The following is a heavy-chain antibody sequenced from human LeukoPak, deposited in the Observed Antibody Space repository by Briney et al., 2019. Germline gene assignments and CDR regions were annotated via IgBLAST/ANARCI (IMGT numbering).Heavy chain of an antibody. Sequence: GESLKISCKGSGYSFTSYWIGWVRQMPGKGLEWIGIIYPGDSDTRYSPSFQGQVTISADKSISTAYLQWSSLKASDTAMYYCARHSRSLQGWFDPWGQGTLVTVSS. J-gene: IGHJ5*02. CDR3: ARHSRSLQGWFDP. CDR1: GYSFTSYW. V-gene: IGHV5-51*01. CDR2: IYPGDSDT.